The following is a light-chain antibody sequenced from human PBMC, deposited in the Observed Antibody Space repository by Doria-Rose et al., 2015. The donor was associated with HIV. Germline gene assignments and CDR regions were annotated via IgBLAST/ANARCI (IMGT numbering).Light chain of an antibody. Sequence: TQSPESLGMSLGERATLNCKSNRSLLYTSKNYLAWYQQKPEQPPKLLIYWASTRQSGVPARFSGSGSGTDFTPTISSLEAEDVAVYYCQQYYDTPSFGPGTTVDIK. V-gene: IGKV4-1*01. CDR2: WAS. CDR1: RSLLYTSKNY. J-gene: IGKJ3*01. CDR3: QQYYDTPS.